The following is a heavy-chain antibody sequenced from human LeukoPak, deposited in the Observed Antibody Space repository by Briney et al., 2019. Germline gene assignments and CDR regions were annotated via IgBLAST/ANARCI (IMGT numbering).Heavy chain of an antibody. Sequence: GASVKVSCKASGYTFTGYYMHWVRQAPGQGLEWKGWINPNSGGTNYAQKFQGRVTMTRDTSISTAYMELSTLRSDDTAVYYCARDYDFWSGYSSYYYFDYWGQGTLVTVSS. CDR3: ARDYDFWSGYSSYYYFDY. J-gene: IGHJ4*02. CDR2: INPNSGGT. D-gene: IGHD3-3*01. V-gene: IGHV1-2*02. CDR1: GYTFTGYY.